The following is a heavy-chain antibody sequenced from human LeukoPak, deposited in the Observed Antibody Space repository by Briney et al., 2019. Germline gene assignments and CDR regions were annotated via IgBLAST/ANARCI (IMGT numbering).Heavy chain of an antibody. Sequence: ESLKISCKASGYSFSTYWIAWVRQMPGKGLEWMGIIYPGDSETTYSPSFQGQVTISADRSISTAYLQWSSLKASDTAMYFCARHGGSGSYFYYYGMNVWGQGTTVAVSS. D-gene: IGHD1-26*01. CDR3: ARHGGSGSYFYYYGMNV. V-gene: IGHV5-51*01. CDR2: IYPGDSET. J-gene: IGHJ6*02. CDR1: GYSFSTYW.